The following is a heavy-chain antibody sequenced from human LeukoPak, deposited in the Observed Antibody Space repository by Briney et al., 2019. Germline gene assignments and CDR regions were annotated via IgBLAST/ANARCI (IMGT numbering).Heavy chain of an antibody. CDR1: GFTSSSYS. V-gene: IGHV3-21*01. J-gene: IGHJ6*02. D-gene: IGHD6-13*01. CDR3: ARDLGYSSGWYRKYGMDV. Sequence: GGSLRLSCAASGFTSSSYSMNWVRQAPGKGLEWVSSISSSSSYIYYADSVKGRFTISRDNAKNPLYLQMNSLRAEDTAVYYCARDLGYSSGWYRKYGMDVWGQGTTVTVSS. CDR2: ISSSSSYI.